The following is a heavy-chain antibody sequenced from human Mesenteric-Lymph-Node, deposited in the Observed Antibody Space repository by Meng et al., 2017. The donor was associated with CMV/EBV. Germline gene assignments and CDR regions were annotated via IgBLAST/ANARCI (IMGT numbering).Heavy chain of an antibody. Sequence: LSLTCAASGFTFSDYYMSWIRQAPGKGLEWVSYISSSGSTIYYADSVKGRFTISRDNAKNSLYLQMNSLRAEDTAVYYCARYKKRSSSWCRNYWGQGTLVTVSS. CDR2: ISSSGSTI. CDR1: GFTFSDYY. D-gene: IGHD6-13*01. V-gene: IGHV3-11*01. J-gene: IGHJ4*02. CDR3: ARYKKRSSSWCRNY.